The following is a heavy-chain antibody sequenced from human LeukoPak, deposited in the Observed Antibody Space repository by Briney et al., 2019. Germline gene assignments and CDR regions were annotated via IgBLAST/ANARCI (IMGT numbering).Heavy chain of an antibody. CDR1: GFTFSSYA. V-gene: IGHV3-23*01. CDR2: ISGSGGST. CDR3: AKDLRRLQQLPHD. D-gene: IGHD6-13*01. Sequence: GGSLRLSCAASGFTFSSYAMSWVRRAPGKGLEWVSAISGSGGSTYYADSVKGRFTISRDNSKNTLYLQMNSLRAEDTAVYYCAKDLRRLQQLPHDWGQGTLVTVSS. J-gene: IGHJ4*02.